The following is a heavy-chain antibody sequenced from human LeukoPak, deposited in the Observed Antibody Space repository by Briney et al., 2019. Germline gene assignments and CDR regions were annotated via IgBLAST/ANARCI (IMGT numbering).Heavy chain of an antibody. Sequence: GSLRLSCAASGFTFSSYSMNWVRQPPGKGLEWLGEINHSGSTNYNPSLKSRVTISVDTSKNQFSLKLSSVTAADTAVYYCARPTYYYGSGRYYYYYMDVWGKGTTVTISS. CDR2: INHSGST. CDR3: ARPTYYYGSGRYYYYYMDV. CDR1: GFTFSSYS. V-gene: IGHV4-34*01. D-gene: IGHD3-10*01. J-gene: IGHJ6*03.